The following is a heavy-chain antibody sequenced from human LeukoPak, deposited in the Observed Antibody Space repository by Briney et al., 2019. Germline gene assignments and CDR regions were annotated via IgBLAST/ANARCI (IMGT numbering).Heavy chain of an antibody. D-gene: IGHD1-26*01. CDR2: ISYDGSNK. Sequence: GGSLRLSCAASGFTFSSYGMHWVRQAPGKGLEWVAVISYDGSNKYYADSVKGRFTISRDNSKNTLYLQMNSLRAVDTAVYYCAKDFPGSYLDYWGQGTLVTVSS. CDR3: AKDFPGSYLDY. V-gene: IGHV3-30*18. J-gene: IGHJ4*02. CDR1: GFTFSSYG.